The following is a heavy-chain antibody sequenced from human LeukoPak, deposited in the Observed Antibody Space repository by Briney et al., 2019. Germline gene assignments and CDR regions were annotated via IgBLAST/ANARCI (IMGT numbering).Heavy chain of an antibody. CDR1: GFTFSSYA. Sequence: GRSLRLSCAASGFTFSSYAMHWVRQAPGKGLEWVAVIPYDGSNKYYADSVKGRFTISRDNSKNTLYLQMNSLRAEDTAVYYCARANCSSTSCYIPADYWGQGTLVTVSS. D-gene: IGHD2-2*02. V-gene: IGHV3-30-3*01. CDR3: ARANCSSTSCYIPADY. J-gene: IGHJ4*02. CDR2: IPYDGSNK.